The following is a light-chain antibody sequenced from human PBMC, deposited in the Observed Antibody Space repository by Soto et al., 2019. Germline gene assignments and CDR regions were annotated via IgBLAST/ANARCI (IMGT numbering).Light chain of an antibody. CDR3: SSYTSSTHVV. CDR1: SSDVGGYNY. J-gene: IGLJ2*01. V-gene: IGLV2-14*01. CDR2: EVS. Sequence: QSVLTQPASVSGSPGQSITISCTGTSSDVGGYNYVSWYQQHPGKAPKLMIYEVSNRPSGVSNRFSGSKSGNTASLTISGLQAEDEADYYCSSYTSSTHVVFDGGTKLTVL.